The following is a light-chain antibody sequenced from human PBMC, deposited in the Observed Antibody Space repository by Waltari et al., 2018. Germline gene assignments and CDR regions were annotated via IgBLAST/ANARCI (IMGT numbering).Light chain of an antibody. Sequence: QSVLTQSASVSGSPGQSITLSCTGTSGDVGAHHYVPWYQQHPGKAPQLIIYDVSKRPSGVSNRISASKSGNTASLTISGLQAEDEAHYYCNSYTSSTNVVFGGGTKLTVL. CDR3: NSYTSSTNVV. CDR2: DVS. J-gene: IGLJ2*01. V-gene: IGLV2-14*03. CDR1: SGDVGAHHY.